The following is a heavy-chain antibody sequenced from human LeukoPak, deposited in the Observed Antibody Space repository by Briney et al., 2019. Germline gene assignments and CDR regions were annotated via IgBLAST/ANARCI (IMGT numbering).Heavy chain of an antibody. CDR2: INHSGST. CDR3: ARGQPALDN. V-gene: IGHV4-34*01. CDR1: GGSFSGYY. J-gene: IGHJ4*02. D-gene: IGHD2-2*01. Sequence: SETLSLTCAVYGGSFSGYYWSWIRQPPGKGPEWIGEINHSGSTNYNPSLKSRVTISVGTSKNQFSLKLSSVTAADTAVYYCARGQPALDNWGQGTLVTVSS.